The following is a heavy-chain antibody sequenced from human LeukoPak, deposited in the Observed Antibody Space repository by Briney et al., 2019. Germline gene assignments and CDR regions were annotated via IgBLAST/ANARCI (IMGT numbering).Heavy chain of an antibody. J-gene: IGHJ4*02. CDR2: ISSSGSSI. CDR3: ARDAGYGYWVVDY. Sequence: PGGSLRLSCAASGFTFSDYYMNWIRQAPGKGLEWVSYISSSGSSIYYADSVKGRFTSSRDNAKNSLYLQMNSLRAEDTAVYYCARDAGYGYWVVDYWGQGTLVTVSS. V-gene: IGHV3-11*04. CDR1: GFTFSDYY. D-gene: IGHD5-18*01.